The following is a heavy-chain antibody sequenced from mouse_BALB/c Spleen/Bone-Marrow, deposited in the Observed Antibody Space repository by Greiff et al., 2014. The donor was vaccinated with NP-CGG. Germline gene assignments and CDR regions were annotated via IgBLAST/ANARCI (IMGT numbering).Heavy chain of an antibody. J-gene: IGHJ2*01. CDR2: IYPGNVDT. Sequence: VHLVESGPELVKPGPSVRISCKPSGYTFTSYYIHWVKQRPGQGLEWIGWIYPGNVDTKYNEKFKGKATLTADKSSSTAYMQLSSLTSEDSAVYFCARETRYGNYVDYFDYWGQGTTLTVSS. CDR1: GYTFTSYY. D-gene: IGHD2-10*02. V-gene: IGHV1S56*01. CDR3: ARETRYGNYVDYFDY.